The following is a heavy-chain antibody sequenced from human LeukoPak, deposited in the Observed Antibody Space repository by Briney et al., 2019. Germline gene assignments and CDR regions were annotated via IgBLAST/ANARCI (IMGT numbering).Heavy chain of an antibody. CDR3: ARDGAYGSGSYFRGVFDY. Sequence: GASVKVSCKASGYTFTGYYMHWVRQAPGQGLEWMGWINPNSGGTNYAQKFQGRVAMTRDTSISTAYMELSRLRSDDTAVYYCARDGAYGSGSYFRGVFDYWGQGTLVTVSS. V-gene: IGHV1-2*02. CDR2: INPNSGGT. J-gene: IGHJ4*02. CDR1: GYTFTGYY. D-gene: IGHD3-10*01.